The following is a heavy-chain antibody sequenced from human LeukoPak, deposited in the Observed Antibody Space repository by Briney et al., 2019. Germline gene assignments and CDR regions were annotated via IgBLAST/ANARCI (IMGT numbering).Heavy chain of an antibody. CDR2: INAGNGNT. V-gene: IGHV1-3*01. Sequence: ASVKVSCKASGYTFTSYAMHWVRQAPGQRLEWMGWINAGNGNTKYSQKFQGRVTITRDTSASTAYMELSSLRSEDTAVYYCARCPPSYYGMDVWGKGTTVTVSS. CDR1: GYTFTSYA. CDR3: ARCPPSYYGMDV. J-gene: IGHJ6*04.